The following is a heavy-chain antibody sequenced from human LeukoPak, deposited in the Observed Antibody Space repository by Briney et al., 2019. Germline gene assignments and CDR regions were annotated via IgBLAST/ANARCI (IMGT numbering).Heavy chain of an antibody. CDR3: ARGPNSNWSGLDF. CDR2: ISPTGSTT. Sequence: GGSLRLSCTASGFSYSGHWMHWARQLPGKGLVWVSRISPTGSTTSYADSVKGRFTVSRDNAKNTLYLQVNNLRAEDTAVYYCARGPNSNWSGLDFWGQGTLLTVSS. V-gene: IGHV3-74*01. D-gene: IGHD6-6*01. CDR1: GFSYSGHW. J-gene: IGHJ4*02.